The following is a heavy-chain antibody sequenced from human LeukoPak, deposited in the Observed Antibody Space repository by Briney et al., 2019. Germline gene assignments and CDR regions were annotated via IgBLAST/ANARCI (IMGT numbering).Heavy chain of an antibody. J-gene: IGHJ6*02. V-gene: IGHV3-21*01. CDR1: GFTFSSSA. Sequence: GGSLRLSCATSGFTFSSSAMDWVRQAPGKGLEWVSSISSSSSYIYYADSVKGRFTISRDNAKNSLYLQMNSLRAEDTAVYYCAREALVVPSGMDVWGQGTTVTVSS. D-gene: IGHD2-2*01. CDR2: ISSSSSYI. CDR3: AREALVVPSGMDV.